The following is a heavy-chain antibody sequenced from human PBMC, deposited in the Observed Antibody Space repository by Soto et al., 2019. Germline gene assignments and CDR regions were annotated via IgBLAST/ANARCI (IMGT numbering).Heavy chain of an antibody. CDR3: ARATRVSYDYVWGSYDVVDY. CDR2: IYYSGST. D-gene: IGHD3-16*01. Sequence: LSLTCTVSGGSISSGGYYWSWIRQHPGKGLEWIGYIYYSGSTYYNPSLKSRVTISVDTSKNQFSLKLSSVTAADTAAYYCARATRVSYDYVWGSYDVVDYWGQTAMVTVSS. CDR1: GGSISSGGYY. J-gene: IGHJ4*02. V-gene: IGHV4-31*03.